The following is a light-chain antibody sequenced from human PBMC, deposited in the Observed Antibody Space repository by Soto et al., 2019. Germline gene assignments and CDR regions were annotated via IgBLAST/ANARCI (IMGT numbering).Light chain of an antibody. CDR1: SNDIGGYNY. CDR2: EVS. CDR3: YSYAGSHNV. V-gene: IGLV2-14*01. J-gene: IGLJ1*01. Sequence: QSALTQPASVSGSPGQSITISCTGTSNDIGGYNYVSWYQQHPGEAPKLIIYEVSNRPSGVSNRFSGSKSDNTASLTITGLQAEDEADYYCYSYAGSHNVFGTGTKLTVL.